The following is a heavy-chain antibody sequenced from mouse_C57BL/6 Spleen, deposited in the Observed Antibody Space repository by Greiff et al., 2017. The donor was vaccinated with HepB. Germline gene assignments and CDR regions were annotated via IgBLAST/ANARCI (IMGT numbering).Heavy chain of an antibody. CDR2: IDPSDSYT. CDR1: GYTFTSYW. D-gene: IGHD3-2*02. Sequence: QVQLQQPGAELVKPGASVKLSCKASGYTFTSYWMRWVKQRPGQGLEWIGEIDPSDSYTNYNQKFKGKATLTVDTSSSTAYMQLSSLTSEDSAVYYCARESLAQASGYWGQGTTLTVSS. CDR3: ARESLAQASGY. V-gene: IGHV1-50*01. J-gene: IGHJ2*01.